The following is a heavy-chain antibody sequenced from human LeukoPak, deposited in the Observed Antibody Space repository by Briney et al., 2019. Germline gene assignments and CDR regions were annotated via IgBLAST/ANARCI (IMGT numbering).Heavy chain of an antibody. CDR2: INSDGTTT. J-gene: IGHJ4*02. CDR3: AKNYDSSGYSGEYYFDY. CDR1: GFTFRSSW. Sequence: GGSLRLSCAASGFTFRSSWMHWVRQAPVKGLVWVSRINSDGTTTGYADAVKGRFTISRDNSKNTLYLQMNSLRAEDTAVYYCAKNYDSSGYSGEYYFDYWGQGTLVTVSS. V-gene: IGHV3-74*01. D-gene: IGHD3-22*01.